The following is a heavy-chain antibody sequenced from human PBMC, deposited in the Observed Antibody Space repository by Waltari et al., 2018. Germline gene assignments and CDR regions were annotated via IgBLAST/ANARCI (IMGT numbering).Heavy chain of an antibody. Sequence: VQLVESGGGLVQPGGSLRLSCAASGFTFSSYSMNWVRQAPGKGLEWVAFIRYDGSNKYYADSVKGRFTISRDNSKNTLYLQMNSLRAEDTAVYYCAKAKVGATHHWGQGTLVTVSS. V-gene: IGHV3-30*02. D-gene: IGHD1-26*01. CDR2: IRYDGSNK. J-gene: IGHJ4*02. CDR3: AKAKVGATHH. CDR1: GFTFSSYS.